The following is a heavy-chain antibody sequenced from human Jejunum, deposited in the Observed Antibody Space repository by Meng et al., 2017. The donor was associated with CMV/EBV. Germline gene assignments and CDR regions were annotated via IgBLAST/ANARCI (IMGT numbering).Heavy chain of an antibody. Sequence: SLGLSCAASGFTFSRSWMSWVRQAPGKGPEWVANITEDGSLTHYVDSVKGRFTIYRDNTQNSLYLQMNSLRGDDTAVYYCEGGDGYWGQGTLVTVSS. CDR3: EGGDGY. CDR1: GFTFSRSW. CDR2: ITEDGSLT. J-gene: IGHJ4*02. V-gene: IGHV3-7*04.